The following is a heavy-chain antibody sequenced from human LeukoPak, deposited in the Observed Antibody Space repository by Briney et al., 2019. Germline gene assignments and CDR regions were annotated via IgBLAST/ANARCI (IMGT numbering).Heavy chain of an antibody. D-gene: IGHD3/OR15-3a*01. CDR3: AKDGHYYYYYMDV. CDR2: ISGSGGST. V-gene: IGHV3-23*01. Sequence: GRSLRLSCAASGFTFSSYWMSWVRQAPGKGLEWVSAISGSGGSTYYEDSVKGRFAISRDNSKNTLYLQMNSLRAEDTAVYYCAKDGHYYYYYMDVWGKGTTVTVSS. CDR1: GFTFSSYW. J-gene: IGHJ6*03.